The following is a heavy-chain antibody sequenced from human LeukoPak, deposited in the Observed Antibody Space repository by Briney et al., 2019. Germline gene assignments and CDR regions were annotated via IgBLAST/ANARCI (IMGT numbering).Heavy chain of an antibody. CDR1: GFTFSSYG. CDR3: AKTYYYGSGSYSNYYYGMGV. J-gene: IGHJ6*04. V-gene: IGHV3-30*18. D-gene: IGHD3-10*01. Sequence: PGGSLRLSCAASGFTFSSYGMHWVRQAPGEGLEWVAVISYDGSNKYYADSVKGRFTISRDNSKNTLYLQMNSLRAEDTAVYYCAKTYYYGSGSYSNYYYGMGVWGKGTTVTVSS. CDR2: ISYDGSNK.